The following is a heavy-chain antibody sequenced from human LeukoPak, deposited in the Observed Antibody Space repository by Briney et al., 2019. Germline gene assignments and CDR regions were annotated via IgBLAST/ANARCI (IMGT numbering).Heavy chain of an antibody. CDR1: GYTFTSYY. J-gene: IGHJ6*02. Sequence: ASVKVSCKASGYTFTSYYMHWVRQAPGQGLEWMGIINPSGGSTSYAQKSQGRVTMTRDTSTSTVYMELSSLRSEDTAVYYCARDSYSGGSYYPSGMDVWGQGTTVTVSS. D-gene: IGHD1-26*01. CDR3: ARDSYSGGSYYPSGMDV. V-gene: IGHV1-46*01. CDR2: INPSGGST.